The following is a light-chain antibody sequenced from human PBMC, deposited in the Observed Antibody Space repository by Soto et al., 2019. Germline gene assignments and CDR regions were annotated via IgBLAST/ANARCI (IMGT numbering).Light chain of an antibody. CDR3: QQYGRSPT. J-gene: IGKJ1*01. V-gene: IGKV3-20*01. CDR2: GAS. CDR1: QSVSSSY. Sequence: EIVLTQSPGTLSLSPGERATLSCRASQSVSSSYLAWYQQKPGQAPRLLIYGASSRATGIPDRFSGSGSGTEFTLTISRLETEDFAVYYCQQYGRSPTFGKGAKVDI.